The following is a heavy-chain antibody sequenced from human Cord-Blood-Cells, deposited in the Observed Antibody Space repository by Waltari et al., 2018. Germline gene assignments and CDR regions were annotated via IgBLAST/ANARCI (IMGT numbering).Heavy chain of an antibody. V-gene: IGHV4-61*01. CDR1: GGSVSSGSYS. CDR3: ARGNGDYDYYYYMDV. J-gene: IGHJ6*03. CDR2: IYYSGST. D-gene: IGHD4-17*01. Sequence: QVQLQESGPGLVKPSETLSLTCTVSGGSVSSGSYSWSWLRPPPGKGLEWIGYIYYSGSTNYNPSLKSRVTISVDTSKNQFALKLSSVTAADTAVYYCARGNGDYDYYYYMDVWGKGTTVTVSS.